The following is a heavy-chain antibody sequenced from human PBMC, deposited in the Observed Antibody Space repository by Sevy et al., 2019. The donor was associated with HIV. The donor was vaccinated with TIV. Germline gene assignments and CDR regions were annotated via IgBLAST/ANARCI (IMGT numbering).Heavy chain of an antibody. Sequence: ASVKVSCKASGYTFTSYGISWVRQAPGQGLEWMGWISAYNGNTNYALKLQGRVTMTTDTSTSTAYMELRSLRSDDTAVYYCARSFVYDSSGYTDYWGQGTLVTVSS. CDR2: ISAYNGNT. J-gene: IGHJ4*02. CDR1: GYTFTSYG. V-gene: IGHV1-18*01. CDR3: ARSFVYDSSGYTDY. D-gene: IGHD3-22*01.